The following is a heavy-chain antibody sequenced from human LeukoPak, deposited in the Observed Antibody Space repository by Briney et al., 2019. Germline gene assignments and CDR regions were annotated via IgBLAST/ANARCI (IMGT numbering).Heavy chain of an antibody. CDR3: ARGVRYYYDSSGYTDWYFDL. V-gene: IGHV4-61*02. D-gene: IGHD3-22*01. CDR1: GGSISSGSYY. CDR2: IYTSGST. J-gene: IGHJ2*01. Sequence: PSETLSLTCTVSGGSISSGSYYWSWIRQPAGTGLEWIGRIYTSGSTNHNPSLKSRVTISVDTSKNQFSLKLSSVTAADTAVYYCARGVRYYYDSSGYTDWYFDLWGRGTLVTVSS.